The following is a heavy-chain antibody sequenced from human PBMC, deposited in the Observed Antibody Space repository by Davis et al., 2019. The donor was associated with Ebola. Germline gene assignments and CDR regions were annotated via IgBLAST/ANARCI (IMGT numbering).Heavy chain of an antibody. D-gene: IGHD1-7*01. CDR1: GFTFSSYA. Sequence: GESLKISCAASGFTFSSYAMSWVRQAPGKGLEWVSAISGSGGSTYYADSVKGRFTISRHNAKNSLYLQMNSLRDEDTAVYYCARANKLELGDYWGQGTLVTVSS. V-gene: IGHV3-23*01. CDR3: ARANKLELGDY. J-gene: IGHJ4*02. CDR2: ISGSGGST.